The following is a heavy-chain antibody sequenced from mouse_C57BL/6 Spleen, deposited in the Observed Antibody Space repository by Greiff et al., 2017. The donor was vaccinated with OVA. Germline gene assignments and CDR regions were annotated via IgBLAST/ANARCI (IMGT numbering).Heavy chain of an antibody. CDR2: IVPENGDT. CDR3: TTSGVSY. Sequence: VQLQQSGAELVRPGASVKLSCTASGFNIKDDYMHWVKQRPEQGLEWIGWIVPENGDTEYASKFQGKATITADTSSNTAYLQLSSLTSEDTAVYYCTTSGVSYWGQGTLVTVSA. J-gene: IGHJ3*01. V-gene: IGHV14-4*01. CDR1: GFNIKDDY.